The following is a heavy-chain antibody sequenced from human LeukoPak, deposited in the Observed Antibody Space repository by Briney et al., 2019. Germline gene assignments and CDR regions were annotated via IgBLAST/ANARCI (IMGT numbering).Heavy chain of an antibody. J-gene: IGHJ3*02. V-gene: IGHV3-7*01. Sequence: GGSLRLSCAASGFTFSSYWMSWVRQAPGKGLEWVANTKQDGSEKYYVDSVKGRFTISRDNAKNSLYLQMNSLRAEDTAVYYCARASTPDCSSTSCPSDYDFWSGSTLRTSAFDIWGQGTMVTVSS. CDR1: GFTFSSYW. CDR2: TKQDGSEK. CDR3: ARASTPDCSSTSCPSDYDFWSGSTLRTSAFDI. D-gene: IGHD3-3*01.